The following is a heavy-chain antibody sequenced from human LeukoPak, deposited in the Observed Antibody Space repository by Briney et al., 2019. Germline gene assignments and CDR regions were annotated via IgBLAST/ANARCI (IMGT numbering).Heavy chain of an antibody. CDR1: GFTFSSYD. CDR2: NSGSGGTT. V-gene: IGHV3-23*01. J-gene: IGHJ2*01. Sequence: GGSLRLSCAASGFTFSSYDMSWVRQAPGKGLEWVLANSGSGGTTYADSMKGRFTISRDNSKNTLYLQMNSLRAEDTALYYCAKVTGYWYFDLWGRGTLVTVSS. D-gene: IGHD3-9*01. CDR3: AKVTGYWYFDL.